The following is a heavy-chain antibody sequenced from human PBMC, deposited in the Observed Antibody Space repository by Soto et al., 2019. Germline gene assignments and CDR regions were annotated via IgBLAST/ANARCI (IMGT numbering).Heavy chain of an antibody. V-gene: IGHV4-31*03. Sequence: KSSETLSLTCTVSGGSISSGGYYWSWIRQHPGKGLEWIGYIYYSGSSYYNPSLKSRVTISVDTSKNQFSLKLSSVTAADTAVYYCARDQAAAGTYYYGMDVWGQGTTVTVSS. J-gene: IGHJ6*02. CDR2: IYYSGSS. CDR1: GGSISSGGYY. CDR3: ARDQAAAGTYYYGMDV. D-gene: IGHD6-13*01.